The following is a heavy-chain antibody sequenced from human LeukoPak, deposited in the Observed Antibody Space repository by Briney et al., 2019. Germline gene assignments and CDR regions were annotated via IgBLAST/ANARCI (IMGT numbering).Heavy chain of an antibody. D-gene: IGHD3-16*02. CDR2: IRYDGSNK. Sequence: PGGSLRLSCAASGFTFSSYGMHWVRQAPGKGLEWVAFIRYDGSNKYYADSVKGRFTIFRDNSKNTLYLQMNSLRAEDTAVYYCAKVTGYDYVWGSYRNADYWGQGTLVTVSS. V-gene: IGHV3-30*02. J-gene: IGHJ4*02. CDR1: GFTFSSYG. CDR3: AKVTGYDYVWGSYRNADY.